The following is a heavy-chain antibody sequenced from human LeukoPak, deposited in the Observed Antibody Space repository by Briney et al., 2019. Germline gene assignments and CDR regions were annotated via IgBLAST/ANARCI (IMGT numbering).Heavy chain of an antibody. CDR3: ARALSSRDGYNWADY. D-gene: IGHD5-24*01. V-gene: IGHV3-7*03. Sequence: GGSLRLSCAASGFTFSSYWMSWVRQAPGKGLEWVANIKQDGSEKYYVDSVKGRFTISRDNAKNSLYLQMNSLRAEDTAVYYCARALSSRDGYNWADYWGQGTLVTVSP. J-gene: IGHJ4*02. CDR2: IKQDGSEK. CDR1: GFTFSSYW.